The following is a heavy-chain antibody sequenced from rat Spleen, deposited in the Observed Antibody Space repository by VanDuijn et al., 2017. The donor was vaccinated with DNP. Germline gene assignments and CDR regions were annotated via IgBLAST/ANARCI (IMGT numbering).Heavy chain of an antibody. V-gene: IGHV5-31*01. D-gene: IGHD1-1*01. CDR2: INNRGGNT. CDR1: EFTLNTYW. CDR3: AIYFYSGDNWFAY. J-gene: IGHJ3*01. Sequence: EVQLVESGGDLVRPGGSLKLSCVASEFTLNTYWMTWFRQAPGRGLEWVASINNRGGNTYYPASGKGRFTISRENAKNTLCLQMYSLRSEDTAIYYCAIYFYSGDNWFAYWGQGTLVTVPS.